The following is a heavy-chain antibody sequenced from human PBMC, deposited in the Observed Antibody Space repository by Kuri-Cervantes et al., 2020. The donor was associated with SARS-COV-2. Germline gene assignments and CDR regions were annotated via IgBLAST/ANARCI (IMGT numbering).Heavy chain of an antibody. V-gene: IGHV3-23*01. Sequence: GESLKISCAASGFIFNNFALSWVRQAPGKGLEWVSASGAASGSSGSSPYYADSVKGRFTISRDDSKNTVYVQMNSLTAEDTAVYYCARDEGMGIVVRETAGPRFYYYGMDVWGQGTTVTVSS. CDR1: GFIFNNFA. CDR2: SGAASGSSGSSP. J-gene: IGHJ6*02. CDR3: ARDEGMGIVVRETAGPRFYYYGMDV. D-gene: IGHD2-2*03.